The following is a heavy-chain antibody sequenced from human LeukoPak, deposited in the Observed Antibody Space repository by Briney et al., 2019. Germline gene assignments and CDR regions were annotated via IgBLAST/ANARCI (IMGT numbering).Heavy chain of an antibody. Sequence: PGGSLRLSCAASGFTFSNYWMSWVRQAPGKGLDWVAKINEGGSEKHHVDSVKGRFTISRDNAKSTLYLQMNSLRAEDTAVYYCARTYWFDYWGQGTLVTVSS. CDR2: INEGGSEK. V-gene: IGHV3-7*02. CDR3: ARTYWFDY. CDR1: GFTFSNYW. J-gene: IGHJ5*01.